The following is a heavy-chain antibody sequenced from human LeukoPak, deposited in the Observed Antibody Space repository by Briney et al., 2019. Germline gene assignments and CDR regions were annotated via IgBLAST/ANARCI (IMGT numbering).Heavy chain of an antibody. D-gene: IGHD6-19*01. CDR1: GYTFTSYD. V-gene: IGHV1-69*13. CDR3: ARPAVAGSGSWFDP. J-gene: IGHJ5*02. Sequence: SVKVSCKASGYTFTSYDINWVRQATGQGLEWMGGIIPIFGTANYAQKFQGRVTITADESTSTAYMELSSLRSEDTAVYYCARPAVAGSGSWFDPWGQGTLVTVSS. CDR2: IIPIFGTA.